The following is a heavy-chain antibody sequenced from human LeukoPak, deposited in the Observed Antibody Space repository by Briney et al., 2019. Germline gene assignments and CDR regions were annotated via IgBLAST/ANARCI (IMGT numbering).Heavy chain of an antibody. CDR2: ISAYNGNT. V-gene: IGHV1-18*01. D-gene: IGHD2-2*02. CDR3: ARPLGYCSSTSCYNNWFDP. CDR1: GYTFTSYG. Sequence: ASVKVSCKASGYTFTSYGISWVRQAPGQGLEWMGWISAYNGNTNYAQKLQGRVTMTRNTSISTAYMELSSLRSEDTAVYYCARPLGYCSSTSCYNNWFDPWGQGTLVTVSS. J-gene: IGHJ5*02.